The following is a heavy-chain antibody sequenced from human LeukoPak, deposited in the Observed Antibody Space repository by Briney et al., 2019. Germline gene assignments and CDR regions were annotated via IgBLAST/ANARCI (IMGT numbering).Heavy chain of an antibody. V-gene: IGHV3-7*01. D-gene: IGHD3-22*01. J-gene: IGHJ4*02. CDR2: IKQDGSDK. CDR3: ARDLYRIVVVPHYFDY. Sequence: PGGSLRLSCAASGFTVSSNYMSWVRQAPGKGLEWVANIKQDGSDKYYVDSVKGRFTISRDNAKNSLYLQMNSLRAEDTAVYYCARDLYRIVVVPHYFDYWGQGTLVTVSS. CDR1: GFTVSSNY.